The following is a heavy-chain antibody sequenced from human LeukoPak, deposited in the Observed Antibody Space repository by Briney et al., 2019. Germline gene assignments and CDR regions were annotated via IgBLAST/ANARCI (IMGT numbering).Heavy chain of an antibody. Sequence: GGSLRLSCAASGFTFSSFAMAWVRQAPGKGLEWVSSITGSHGPTYNTDSVKGRFTISRDNSQNTLYLQMNSLRAEDTAVYYCAKGRYNFDSSGYFHYWGQGTLVTVSS. CDR2: ITGSHGPT. CDR3: AKGRYNFDSSGYFHY. V-gene: IGHV3-23*01. CDR1: GFTFSSFA. D-gene: IGHD3-22*01. J-gene: IGHJ4*02.